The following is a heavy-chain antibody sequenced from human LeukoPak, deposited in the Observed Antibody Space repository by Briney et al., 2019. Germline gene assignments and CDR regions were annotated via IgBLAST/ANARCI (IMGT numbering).Heavy chain of an antibody. J-gene: IGHJ4*02. D-gene: IGHD3-3*02. CDR1: GFTFSSYA. CDR2: ISYDGSNK. CDR3: ATRILSLVY. V-gene: IGHV3-30-3*01. Sequence: GGSLRLSCAASGFTFSSYAMYWVRQAPGKGLEWVAVISYDGSNKYYADSVKGRFTISRDNSKNTLYLQMNSLRAEDTAVYYCATRILSLVYWGQGTLVTVSS.